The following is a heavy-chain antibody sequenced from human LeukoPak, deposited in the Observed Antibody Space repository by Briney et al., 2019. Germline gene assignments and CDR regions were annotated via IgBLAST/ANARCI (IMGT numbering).Heavy chain of an antibody. Sequence: GGSLRLSCAASGFTFSNYYMNWVRQAPGKGLGWVSSISGSSSYLYYADSVKGRFTISRDNAKNSLYLQMDSLRAEDTAVYYCARDVYYYDSSGFDPWGQGTLVTVSS. CDR2: ISGSSSYL. J-gene: IGHJ5*02. CDR1: GFTFSNYY. D-gene: IGHD3-22*01. V-gene: IGHV3-21*01. CDR3: ARDVYYYDSSGFDP.